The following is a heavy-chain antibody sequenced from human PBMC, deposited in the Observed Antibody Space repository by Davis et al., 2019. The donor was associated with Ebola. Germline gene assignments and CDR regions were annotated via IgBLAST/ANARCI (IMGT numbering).Heavy chain of an antibody. CDR2: IYYSGST. CDR3: ARPLYDSSGYYYLDAFDI. Sequence: GSLRLSCTVSGGSISSSSYYWGWIRQPPGKGLEWIGSIYYSGSTYYNPSLKSRVTISVDTSKNQFSLKLSSVTAADTAVYYCARPLYDSSGYYYLDAFDIWGQGTMVTVSS. V-gene: IGHV4-39*01. CDR1: GGSISSSSYY. D-gene: IGHD3-22*01. J-gene: IGHJ3*02.